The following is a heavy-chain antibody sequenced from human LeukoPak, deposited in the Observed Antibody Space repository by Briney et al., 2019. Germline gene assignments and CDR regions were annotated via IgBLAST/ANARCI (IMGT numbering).Heavy chain of an antibody. J-gene: IGHJ4*02. CDR3: ARGSVFSAEILRANDY. Sequence: ASVKVSCKASGYTFTGYYMHWVRQAPGQGLEWMGWIDPNSGGTNYAQKFQGRVTMTRDTSISTAYMDLNRLTSDDTAVYYCARGSVFSAEILRANDYRGQGTLVTVSS. V-gene: IGHV1-2*02. CDR2: IDPNSGGT. D-gene: IGHD1-26*01. CDR1: GYTFTGYY.